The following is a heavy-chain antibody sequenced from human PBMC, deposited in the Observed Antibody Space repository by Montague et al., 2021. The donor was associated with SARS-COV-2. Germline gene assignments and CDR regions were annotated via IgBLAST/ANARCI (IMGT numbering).Heavy chain of an antibody. Sequence: SETLSLTCTVSGGSISSNYWSWARQPAGKGLEWIWRISTNGHTDYNSSRGSRAPMSVDTSTNQFSLSLTSVTAEDTAVDFCVRFGGGTIEFDLWGQGTLVTVAS. V-gene: IGHV4-4*07. D-gene: IGHD3-10*01. CDR3: VRFGGGTIEFDL. CDR1: GGSISSNY. CDR2: ISTNGHT. J-gene: IGHJ4*02.